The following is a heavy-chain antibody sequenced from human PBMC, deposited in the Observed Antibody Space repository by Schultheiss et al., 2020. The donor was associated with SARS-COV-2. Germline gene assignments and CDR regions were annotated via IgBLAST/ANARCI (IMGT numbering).Heavy chain of an antibody. Sequence: SETLSLTCTVSGGSVSSGSYYWSWIRQPPGKALEWIGEINHSGSTNYNPSLKSRVTISVDTSKNQFSLKLSSVTAADTAVYYCARVISVDEWFGEFNYGMDVWGQGTTVTVSS. D-gene: IGHD3-10*01. CDR2: INHSGST. CDR3: ARVISVDEWFGEFNYGMDV. CDR1: GGSVSSGSYY. V-gene: IGHV4-39*07. J-gene: IGHJ6*02.